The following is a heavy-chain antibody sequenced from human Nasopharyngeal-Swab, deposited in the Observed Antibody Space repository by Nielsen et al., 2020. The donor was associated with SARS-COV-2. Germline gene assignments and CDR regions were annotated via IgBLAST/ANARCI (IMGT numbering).Heavy chain of an antibody. CDR3: AITGSGSYYSNWFDP. Sequence: KVSCKGSGYSFTSYWISWVRQMPGKGLEWMGIIYPGDSDTRYSPSFQGQVTISADKSISTAYLQWSSLKASDTAMYYCAITGSGSYYSNWFDPWGQGTLVTVSS. CDR1: GYSFTSYW. V-gene: IGHV5-51*01. CDR2: IYPGDSDT. J-gene: IGHJ5*02. D-gene: IGHD3-10*01.